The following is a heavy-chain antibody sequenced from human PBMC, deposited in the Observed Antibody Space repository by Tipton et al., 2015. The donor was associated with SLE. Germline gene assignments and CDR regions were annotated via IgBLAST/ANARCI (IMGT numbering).Heavy chain of an antibody. J-gene: IGHJ4*02. CDR2: IYYSGST. Sequence: VKPSETLSLNCSVSGDSISSSSYYWGWIRQSPGKGLEWIGSIYYSGSTYYNPSLKSRVTMSVDTSKSQFSLQLTSVTAADTAVYYCARHCQLYSFVYWGQGTLVTVSS. V-gene: IGHV4-39*07. D-gene: IGHD2-15*01. CDR1: GDSISSSSYY. CDR3: ARHCQLYSFVY.